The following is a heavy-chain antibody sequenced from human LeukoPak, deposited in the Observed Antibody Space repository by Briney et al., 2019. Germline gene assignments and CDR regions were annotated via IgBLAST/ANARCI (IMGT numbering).Heavy chain of an antibody. CDR3: ARVRTYYYDSSGYYFDY. D-gene: IGHD3-22*01. Sequence: ASVKVSCKASGYTFTGYGISWVRQAPGQGLEWMGWISAYNGNTNYAQKLQGRVTMTTDTSTSTAYMELRSLRSDDTAVYYCARVRTYYYDSSGYYFDYWGQGTLVTVSS. CDR2: ISAYNGNT. V-gene: IGHV1-18*01. J-gene: IGHJ4*02. CDR1: GYTFTGYG.